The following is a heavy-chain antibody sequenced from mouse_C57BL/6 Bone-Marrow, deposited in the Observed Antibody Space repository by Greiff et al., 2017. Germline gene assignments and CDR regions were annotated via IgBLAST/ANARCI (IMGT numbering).Heavy chain of an antibody. CDR3: ASCDGDYYAMDY. Sequence: VKLMESGAELARPGASVKLSCKASGYTFTSYGISWVKQRTGQGLEWSGEIYPRSGNTYYNEKFKGKATLTADNSSSTAYMELRSLTSENSAVYFCASCDGDYYAMDYWGQGTSVTVSS. J-gene: IGHJ4*01. CDR1: GYTFTSYG. CDR2: IYPRSGNT. V-gene: IGHV1-81*01. D-gene: IGHD2-3*01.